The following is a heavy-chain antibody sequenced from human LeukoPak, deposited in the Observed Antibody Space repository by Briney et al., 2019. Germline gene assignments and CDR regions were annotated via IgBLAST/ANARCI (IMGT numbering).Heavy chain of an antibody. V-gene: IGHV3-53*01. CDR3: ARVARSTFCSGGSCYIDH. CDR2: IYSAYNT. D-gene: IGHD2-15*01. J-gene: IGHJ4*02. Sequence: GGSLRLSCAASGFTVSSNYMTWVRQAPGKGLEWVSVIYSAYNTFYSDSVKGRFTISKDNSKNSLNLQMNSLRAEDTAVHYCARVARSTFCSGGSCYIDHWGQGTLVTVSS. CDR1: GFTVSSNY.